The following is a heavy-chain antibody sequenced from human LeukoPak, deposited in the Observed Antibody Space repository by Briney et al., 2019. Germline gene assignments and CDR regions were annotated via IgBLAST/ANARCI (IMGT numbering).Heavy chain of an antibody. CDR2: ITSRSGAT. Sequence: PGGSLRLSCAASGFSFTDCYMSWIRQSPGKGLEWVAFITSRSGATHYADSVKGRFTISRDDAQKSLYLQMNNLRAEDTAVYYCTRETDFEYSNSPFDPWGPGTRVTVSS. J-gene: IGHJ5*02. D-gene: IGHD3-9*01. CDR3: TRETDFEYSNSPFDP. V-gene: IGHV3-11*04. CDR1: GFSFTDCY.